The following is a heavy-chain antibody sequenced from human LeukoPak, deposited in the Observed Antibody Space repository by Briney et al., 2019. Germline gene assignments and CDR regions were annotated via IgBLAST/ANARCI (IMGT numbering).Heavy chain of an antibody. D-gene: IGHD1-26*01. Sequence: ASVKVSCKASGYTFTSYDINWVRQATGQGLEWMGWMNTNSGNTGYAQKFQGRVTMTRNTSISKANMELCSLRYAHKAVYNSARGRSGTYFGAFDIAGQGTMVTVSS. CDR2: MNTNSGNT. V-gene: IGHV1-8*01. CDR1: GYTFTSYD. J-gene: IGHJ3*02. CDR3: ARGRSGTYFGAFDI.